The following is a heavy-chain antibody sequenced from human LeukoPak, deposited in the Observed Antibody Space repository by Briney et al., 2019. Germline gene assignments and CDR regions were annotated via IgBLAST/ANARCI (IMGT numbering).Heavy chain of an antibody. CDR2: IYHSGST. J-gene: IGHJ6*02. CDR3: ARAGSPVLFDYYYGMDV. D-gene: IGHD3-10*01. CDR1: GGSISSGGYS. V-gene: IGHV4-30-2*01. Sequence: PSQTLSLTCAVSGGSISSGGYSWSWIRQPPGKGLEWIGYIYHSGSTYYNPSLKSRVTISVDRSKNQFSLKLSSVTAADTAVYYCARAGSPVLFDYYYGMDVWGQGTTVTVSS.